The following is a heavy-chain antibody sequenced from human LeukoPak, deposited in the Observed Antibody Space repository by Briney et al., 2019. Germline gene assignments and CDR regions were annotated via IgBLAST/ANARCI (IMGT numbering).Heavy chain of an antibody. CDR2: FNPENGNT. D-gene: IGHD6-6*01. V-gene: IGHV1-2*02. J-gene: IGHJ6*03. CDR1: GYSFVGYG. Sequence: ASVKVSCKASGYSFVGYGITWVRQAPGQGLEWMGWFNPENGNTNYAQKFQGRVTMTRDTSISTAYMELSRLSSDDTAVYYCARDLRGIAARIPLYYYYMDVWGKGTTVTVSS. CDR3: ARDLRGIAARIPLYYYYMDV.